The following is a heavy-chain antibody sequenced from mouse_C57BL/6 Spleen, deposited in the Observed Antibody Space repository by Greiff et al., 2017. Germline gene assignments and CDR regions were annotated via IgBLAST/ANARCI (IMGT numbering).Heavy chain of an antibody. D-gene: IGHD1-1*01. CDR2: ISDGGSYT. J-gene: IGHJ2*01. Sequence: EVKLKESGGGLVKPGGSLKLSCAASGFTFSSYAMSWVRQTPEKRLEWVATISDGGSYTYYPDNVKGRFTISRDNAKNNLYLQSSQLKSEDTAMYYCARGYGSSHSYYFDVWGKGTTLTVSS. CDR3: ARGYGSSHSYYFDV. CDR1: GFTFSSYA. V-gene: IGHV5-4*03.